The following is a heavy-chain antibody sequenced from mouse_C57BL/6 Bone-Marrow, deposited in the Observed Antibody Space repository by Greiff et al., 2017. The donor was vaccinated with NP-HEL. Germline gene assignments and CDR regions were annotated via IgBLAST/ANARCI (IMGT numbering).Heavy chain of an antibody. V-gene: IGHV1-55*01. J-gene: IGHJ2*01. CDR3: AREGGWLLRGFDY. CDR2: IYPGSGST. D-gene: IGHD2-3*01. Sequence: QVQLQQSGAELVKPGASVKMSCKASGYTFTSYWITWVKQRPGQGLEWIGDIYPGSGSTNYNEKFKSKATLTVDTSSSTAYMQLSSLTSEDSAVYYCAREGGWLLRGFDYWGQGTTLTVSS. CDR1: GYTFTSYW.